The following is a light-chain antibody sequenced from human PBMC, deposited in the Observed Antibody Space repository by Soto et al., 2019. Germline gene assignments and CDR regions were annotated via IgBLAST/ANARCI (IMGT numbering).Light chain of an antibody. Sequence: DIQMTQSPSSLSASVEDRVIITCRASENINSYLNWYQQKPGKAPKLLIYAASSLQSGVPSRFSGSGSGTEFTLTISSLQSEDFAVYYCQQYNNWPPWTFGQGTKVEIK. CDR2: AAS. J-gene: IGKJ1*01. CDR3: QQYNNWPPWT. CDR1: ENINSY. V-gene: IGKV1-39*01.